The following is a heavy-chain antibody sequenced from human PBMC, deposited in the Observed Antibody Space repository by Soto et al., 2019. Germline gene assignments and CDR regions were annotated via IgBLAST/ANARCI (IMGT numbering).Heavy chain of an antibody. CDR1: GFTFSSYS. V-gene: IGHV3-21*01. D-gene: IGHD3-3*01. J-gene: IGHJ4*02. CDR3: ARDGRDFWSGYYLDY. CDR2: ISSSSSYI. Sequence: EVQLVESGGGLVKPGGSLRLSCAASGFTFSSYSMNWVRQAPGKGLEWVSSISSSSSYIYYADSVKGRFTISRDNAKNSLYLQMNSLRADDTAVYYCARDGRDFWSGYYLDYWGQGTLVTVSS.